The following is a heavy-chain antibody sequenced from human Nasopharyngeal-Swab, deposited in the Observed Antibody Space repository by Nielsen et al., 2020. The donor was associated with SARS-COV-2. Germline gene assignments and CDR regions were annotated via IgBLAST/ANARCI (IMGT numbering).Heavy chain of an antibody. D-gene: IGHD6-13*01. CDR3: ARERLAAADRYGMDV. CDR2: INAGNGNT. CDR1: GYTFTSYA. Sequence: ASVKVSCKASGYTFTSYAMHWVRQAPGQRLEWMGWINAGNGNTKYSQKFQGRVTITRDTSASTAYMELSSLRSEDTAVYYCARERLAAADRYGMDVRGQGTTVTVSS. V-gene: IGHV1-3*01. J-gene: IGHJ6*02.